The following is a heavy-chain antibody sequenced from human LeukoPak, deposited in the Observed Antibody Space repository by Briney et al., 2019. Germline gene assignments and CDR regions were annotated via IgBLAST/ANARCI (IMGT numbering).Heavy chain of an antibody. D-gene: IGHD4-17*01. CDR2: IYHSGST. Sequence: SETLSLTCAVSGYSISSGYYWGWIRQPPGKGLEWIGSIYHSGSTYYNPSLKSRVTISVDTSKNQFSLKLSSVTAADTAVYYCARQGRSTVTTIDYWGQGTLVTVSS. CDR1: GYSISSGYY. J-gene: IGHJ4*02. V-gene: IGHV4-38-2*01. CDR3: ARQGRSTVTTIDY.